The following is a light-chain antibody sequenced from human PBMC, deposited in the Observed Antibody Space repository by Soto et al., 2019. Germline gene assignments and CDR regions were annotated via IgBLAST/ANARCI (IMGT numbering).Light chain of an antibody. CDR1: PSNIGAGFD. Sequence: QSVLTQPPSVSGAPGQRITISCTGSPSNIGAGFDVHWYQQFPGTAPKLLIYGTTSRPSGVPDRFSGSQSGTSASLAITGLQAGDEADYYCQSYDTSLSGAWVFGGGNKLTVL. J-gene: IGLJ3*02. CDR2: GTT. V-gene: IGLV1-40*01. CDR3: QSYDTSLSGAWV.